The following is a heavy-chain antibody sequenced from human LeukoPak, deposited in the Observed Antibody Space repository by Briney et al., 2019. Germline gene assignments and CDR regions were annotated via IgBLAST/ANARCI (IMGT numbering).Heavy chain of an antibody. CDR1: GFTVSSNY. J-gene: IGHJ6*04. Sequence: GGSLRLSCAAYGFTVSSNYMSWVRQAPGKGLEWVSVIYSGGSTYYADSVKGRFTISRDNSKNTLYLQMNSLRAEDTAVYYCARRFGFRGNYYYYGMDVWGKETTVTVSS. CDR2: IYSGGST. V-gene: IGHV3-53*01. D-gene: IGHD3-16*01. CDR3: ARRFGFRGNYYYYGMDV.